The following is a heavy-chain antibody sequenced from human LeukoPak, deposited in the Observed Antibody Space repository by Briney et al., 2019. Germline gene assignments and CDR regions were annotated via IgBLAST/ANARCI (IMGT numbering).Heavy chain of an antibody. Sequence: PGGSLRLPCAASGFTFSSYSMNWVRQAPGKGLEWVSYISSSSSTIYYADSVKGRFTISRDNAKNSLYLQMNSLRAEDTAVYYCARDPYSGSLYGMDVWGQGTTVTVSS. CDR3: ARDPYSGSLYGMDV. CDR1: GFTFSSYS. J-gene: IGHJ6*02. D-gene: IGHD1-26*01. V-gene: IGHV3-48*04. CDR2: ISSSSSTI.